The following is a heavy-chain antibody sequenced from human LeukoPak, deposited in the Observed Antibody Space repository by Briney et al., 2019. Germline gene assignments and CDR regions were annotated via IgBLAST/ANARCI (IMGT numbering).Heavy chain of an antibody. CDR2: IYYSGST. CDR3: ARGRDGYNYFDY. Sequence: SETLSLTCTVSGGSVSSGSYYWSWIRQPPGKGLEWIGYIYYSGSTNYNPSLKSRVTISVDTSKNQFSLKLSSVTAADTAVYYCARGRDGYNYFDYWGQGTLVTVSS. D-gene: IGHD5-24*01. J-gene: IGHJ4*02. CDR1: GGSVSSGSYY. V-gene: IGHV4-61*01.